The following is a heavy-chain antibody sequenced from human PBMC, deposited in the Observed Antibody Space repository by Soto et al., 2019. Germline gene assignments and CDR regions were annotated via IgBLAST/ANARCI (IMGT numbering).Heavy chain of an antibody. D-gene: IGHD5-18*01. CDR1: GYTFTSYG. CDR3: ARARDVDTAMVPRYYYYGMDV. Sequence: GASVKVSCKASGYTFTSYGISWVRQAPGQGLEWMGWINANSGSTNYAQKFQGWVTMTRDTSISTAYMELSRLRSDDTAVYYCARARDVDTAMVPRYYYYGMDVWGQGTTVTVSS. CDR2: INANSGST. V-gene: IGHV1-2*04. J-gene: IGHJ6*02.